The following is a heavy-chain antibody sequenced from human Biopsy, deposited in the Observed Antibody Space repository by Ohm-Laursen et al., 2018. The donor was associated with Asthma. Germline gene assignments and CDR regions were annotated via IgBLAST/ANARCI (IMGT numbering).Heavy chain of an antibody. CDR3: ARCQVGYSSGWSLLLKKIYYSGMDV. CDR1: GGTFSNFA. J-gene: IGHJ6*02. Sequence: SVKVSCNSPGGTFSNFAISWVRQAPGQGLEWLGGIMTVFGTTNYAQKFQGRVTITADESTSTAYMEVTSLRSEDTAIYYCARCQVGYSSGWSLLLKKIYYSGMDVWGQGTAVTDSS. V-gene: IGHV1-69*13. D-gene: IGHD6-19*01. CDR2: IMTVFGTT.